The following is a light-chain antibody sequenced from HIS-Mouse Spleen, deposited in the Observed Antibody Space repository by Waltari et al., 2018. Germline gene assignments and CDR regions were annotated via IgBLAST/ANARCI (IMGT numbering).Light chain of an antibody. J-gene: IGLJ1*01. V-gene: IGLV2-11*01. Sequence: QSALTQPRSVSGSPGQSVTISCTGTSSSVGGYTYVPWYQQHPGKAPKLMIYDVSKRPSGVPDRFSGSKSGNTASLTISGLQAEDEADYYCCSYAGSPLYVFGTGTKVTVL. CDR1: SSSVGGYTY. CDR3: CSYAGSPLYV. CDR2: DVS.